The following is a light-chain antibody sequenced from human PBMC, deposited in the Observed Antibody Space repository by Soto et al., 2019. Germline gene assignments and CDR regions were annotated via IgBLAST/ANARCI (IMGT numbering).Light chain of an antibody. CDR1: SSDVGAYNF. CDR3: SSYRSSTTFV. V-gene: IGLV2-14*01. CDR2: EVR. Sequence: QSVLTQPASVSGSPGQSITISCTGTSSDVGAYNFVSWYQQYPGKAPKVIIFEVRKRPSGVSNRFSGSKSGDTASLTIPGLQAEDEADYYCSSYRSSTTFVFGTGTKV. J-gene: IGLJ1*01.